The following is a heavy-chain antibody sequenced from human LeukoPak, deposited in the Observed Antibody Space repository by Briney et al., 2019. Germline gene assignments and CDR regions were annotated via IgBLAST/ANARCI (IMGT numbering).Heavy chain of an antibody. D-gene: IGHD5-24*01. J-gene: IGHJ5*02. V-gene: IGHV4-59*13. CDR2: IQNIGTT. CDR1: GFTFNSYW. Sequence: SETLSLTCTASGFTFNSYWWRWLRQPPGKGLEWIGYIQNIGTTRYNPSLKSRVTISIDTSRTHFSLKLTSVTAADTAIYYCARGDGNWFDPWGQGTLVTVSS. CDR3: ARGDGNWFDP.